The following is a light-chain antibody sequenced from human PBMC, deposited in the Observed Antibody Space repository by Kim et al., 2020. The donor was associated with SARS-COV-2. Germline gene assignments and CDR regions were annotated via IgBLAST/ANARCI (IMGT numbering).Light chain of an antibody. CDR1: QSVSSY. CDR3: QRRSNWPPYT. J-gene: IGKJ2*01. CDR2: DAS. V-gene: IGKV3-11*01. Sequence: LSPGERATLSFRASQSVSSYLAGYQQKPGQAPRLLIYDASNRATGIPARFSGSGSGTDFTLTISSLEPEDFAVYYCQRRSNWPPYTFGQGTKLEI.